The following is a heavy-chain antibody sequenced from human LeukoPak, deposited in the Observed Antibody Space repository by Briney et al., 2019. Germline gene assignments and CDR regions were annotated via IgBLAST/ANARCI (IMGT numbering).Heavy chain of an antibody. D-gene: IGHD2-21*01. CDR2: ISYDGGNK. J-gene: IGHJ4*02. V-gene: IGHV3-30*18. CDR3: AKGWGVGDSAPIPFDY. Sequence: GGSLRLSCAASGFTFSDYNLHWVRQAPGKGLEWVALISYDGGNKYYADSVKGRFTISRDNSKNTLYLQMNSLRAEDTAVYYCAKGWGVGDSAPIPFDYWGQGTLVTVSS. CDR1: GFTFSDYN.